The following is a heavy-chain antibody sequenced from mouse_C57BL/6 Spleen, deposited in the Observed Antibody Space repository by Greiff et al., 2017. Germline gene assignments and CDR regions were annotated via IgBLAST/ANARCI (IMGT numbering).Heavy chain of an antibody. CDR3: AIFETAQAPAWFAY. D-gene: IGHD3-2*02. J-gene: IGHJ3*01. CDR1: GYTFTSYW. Sequence: QVQLQQPGAELVKPGASVKLSCKASGYTFTSYWMHWVKQRPGQGLEWIGMIHPNSGSTNYNEKFKSKATLTVDKSASTAYMQLSSLTSEDSAVYYCAIFETAQAPAWFAYWGQGTLVTVSA. V-gene: IGHV1-64*01. CDR2: IHPNSGST.